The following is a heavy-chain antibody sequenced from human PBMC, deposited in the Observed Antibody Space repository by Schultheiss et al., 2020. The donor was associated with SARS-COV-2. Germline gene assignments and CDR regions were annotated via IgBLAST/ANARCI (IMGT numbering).Heavy chain of an antibody. CDR1: GFTFTNYD. CDR2: IGTSGSRT. V-gene: IGHV3-23*01. J-gene: IGHJ5*02. CDR3: AKAGAYGSGIYVS. Sequence: GESLKISCAASGFTFTNYDMTWVRQAPGKGLEWVSSIGTSGSRTYYADSVKGRFTISRDNSKNTLYLQMNSLRGEDTAVYYCAKAGAYGSGIYVSWGQGTLVTVSS. D-gene: IGHD3-10*01.